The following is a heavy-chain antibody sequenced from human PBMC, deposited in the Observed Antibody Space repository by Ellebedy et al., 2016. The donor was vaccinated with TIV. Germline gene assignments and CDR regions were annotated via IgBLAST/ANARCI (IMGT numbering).Heavy chain of an antibody. CDR3: ARASPATDY. V-gene: IGHV4-59*12. Sequence: SETLSLTCTVSGGSISSYYWSWIRQPPGKGLEWIGYIYYSGSTNYNPSLKGRVTISVDTSKNQFSLKLSSVTAADTAVYYCARASPATDYWGQGTLVTVSS. J-gene: IGHJ4*02. CDR1: GGSISSYY. CDR2: IYYSGST.